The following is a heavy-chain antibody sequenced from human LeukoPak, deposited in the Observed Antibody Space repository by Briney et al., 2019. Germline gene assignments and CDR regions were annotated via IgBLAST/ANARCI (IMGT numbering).Heavy chain of an antibody. V-gene: IGHV4-30-4*08. CDR2: IYYSGST. Sequence: PSQTLSLTCTVSGGSISSGDYYWSWIRQPPGKGLEWIGYIYYSGSTYYNPSLKSRVTISVDTSKNQSSLKLSSVTAADTAVYYCARGVDIVVVPAAISGSVYWFDPWGQGTLVTVSS. D-gene: IGHD2-2*02. CDR3: ARGVDIVVVPAAISGSVYWFDP. CDR1: GGSISSGDYY. J-gene: IGHJ5*02.